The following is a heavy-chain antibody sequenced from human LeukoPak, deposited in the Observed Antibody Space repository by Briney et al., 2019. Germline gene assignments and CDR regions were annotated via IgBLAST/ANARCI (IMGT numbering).Heavy chain of an antibody. J-gene: IGHJ6*02. CDR3: AKALPPDYDYVWGSYSAGNYYYGMDV. CDR2: ISYDGSNK. Sequence: GGSLRLSCAASGFTFSSYGMHWVRQAPGKGLEWVAVISYDGSNKYYADSVKGRFTISRDNSKNTLYLQMNSLRAEDTAVYYCAKALPPDYDYVWGSYSAGNYYYGMDVWGQGTTVTVSS. D-gene: IGHD3-16*01. V-gene: IGHV3-30*18. CDR1: GFTFSSYG.